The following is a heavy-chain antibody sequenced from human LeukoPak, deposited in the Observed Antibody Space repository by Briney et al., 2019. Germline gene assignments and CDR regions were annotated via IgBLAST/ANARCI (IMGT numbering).Heavy chain of an antibody. D-gene: IGHD4-17*01. Sequence: GGSLRLSCAASGFSLSTYAMSWVRQAPGKGPEWVSAISGAGGRTYYADSVKGRFTISRDNSKNTLYLQMDSLRAEDTAVYYCAKDRADNGDRLRFDPWGQGTLVTVSS. CDR2: ISGAGGRT. CDR3: AKDRADNGDRLRFDP. J-gene: IGHJ5*02. V-gene: IGHV3-23*01. CDR1: GFSLSTYA.